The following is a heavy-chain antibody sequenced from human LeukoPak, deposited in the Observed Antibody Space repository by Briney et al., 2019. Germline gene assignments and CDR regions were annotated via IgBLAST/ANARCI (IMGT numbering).Heavy chain of an antibody. D-gene: IGHD3-3*01. J-gene: IGHJ4*02. CDR3: AKSGYLNEAKD. CDR1: GFTFSSYS. Sequence: GGSLRLSCAASGFTFSSYSMNWVRQAPGKGLEWVAFIRYDGSNKYYADSVKGRFTISRDNSKNTLYLQMNGLRAEDTAVYYCAKSGYLNEAKDWGQGTLVTVSS. CDR2: IRYDGSNK. V-gene: IGHV3-30*02.